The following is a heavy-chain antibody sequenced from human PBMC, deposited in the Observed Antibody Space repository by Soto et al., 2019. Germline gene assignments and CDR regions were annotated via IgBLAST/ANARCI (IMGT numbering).Heavy chain of an antibody. CDR3: TTDTASMGSRVNYDSSGYPDY. CDR1: GFTFSNAW. Sequence: PGGSLRLSCAASGFTFSNAWMSWVRQAPGKGLEWVGRIKSKTDGGTTDYAAPVKGRFTISRDDSKNTLYLQMNSLKTEDTAVYYCTTDTASMGSRVNYDSSGYPDYCGQGTLVTVSS. V-gene: IGHV3-15*01. D-gene: IGHD3-22*01. CDR2: IKSKTDGGTT. J-gene: IGHJ4*02.